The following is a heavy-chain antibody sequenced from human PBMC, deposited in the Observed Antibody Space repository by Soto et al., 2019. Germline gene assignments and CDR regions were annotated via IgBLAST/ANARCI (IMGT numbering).Heavy chain of an antibody. D-gene: IGHD6-6*01. V-gene: IGHV1-2*02. CDR3: ARDLSPSIAALRGDYYYYGMDV. Sequence: ASVKVSCKASGYTFTGYYMHWVRQAPGQGLEWMGWINPNGGGTNYAQKFQGRVTMTRDTSISTAYMELSRLRSDDTAVYYCARDLSPSIAALRGDYYYYGMDVWGQGTTVTVSS. J-gene: IGHJ6*02. CDR2: INPNGGGT. CDR1: GYTFTGYY.